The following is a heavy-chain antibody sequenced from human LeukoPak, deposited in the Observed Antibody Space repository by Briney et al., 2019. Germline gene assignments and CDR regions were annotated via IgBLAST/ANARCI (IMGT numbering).Heavy chain of an antibody. CDR1: GFTYSTYW. Sequence: PGGSLRLSCAASGFTYSTYWMHWVRHAPGKGVVGVSHIKRGGSSTIYADSVKGRFNIYRDNAKNTLYLKMHSQRAGHTGVYFCARDRGYTQDYWGQGTLVTVSS. J-gene: IGHJ4*02. V-gene: IGHV3-74*01. D-gene: IGHD5-12*01. CDR2: IKRGGSST. CDR3: ARDRGYTQDY.